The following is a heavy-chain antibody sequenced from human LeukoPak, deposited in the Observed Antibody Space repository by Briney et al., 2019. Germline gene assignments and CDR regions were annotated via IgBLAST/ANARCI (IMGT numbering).Heavy chain of an antibody. Sequence: PSETLSLTCTVSGGSISSTSYYWGWIRQPPGKGLEWIGSIYYSGSTYYNPSLKSRVTISVDTSKNQFSLKLSSVTAADTAVYYCARDRARMAEHAFDIWGQGTMVTVSS. J-gene: IGHJ3*02. V-gene: IGHV4-39*07. CDR1: GGSISSTSYY. CDR2: IYYSGST. CDR3: ARDRARMAEHAFDI. D-gene: IGHD2-8*01.